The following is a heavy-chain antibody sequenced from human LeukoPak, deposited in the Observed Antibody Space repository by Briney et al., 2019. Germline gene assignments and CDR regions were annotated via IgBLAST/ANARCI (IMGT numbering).Heavy chain of an antibody. J-gene: IGHJ6*02. CDR2: IYHSGST. CDR1: GGSISSGGYS. V-gene: IGHV4-30-2*01. Sequence: PSETLSLTCAVSGGSISSGGYSWSWIRQPPGKGLEWIGYIYHSGSTYYNPSLKSRVTISVDRSKNQFSLKLSSVTAADTAVYYCAGAGYCSSTSCAGGYGMDVWGQGTMVTVSS. CDR3: AGAGYCSSTSCAGGYGMDV. D-gene: IGHD2-2*01.